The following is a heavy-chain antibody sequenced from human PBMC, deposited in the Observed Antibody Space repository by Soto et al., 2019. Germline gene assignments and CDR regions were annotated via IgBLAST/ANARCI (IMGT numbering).Heavy chain of an antibody. CDR1: GYSFTSYW. CDR3: ARTSITIFGVVRGAFDI. D-gene: IGHD3-3*01. J-gene: IGHJ3*02. CDR2: IDPSDSYT. V-gene: IGHV5-10-1*01. Sequence: GESLKISCKGSGYSFTSYWISWVSQMPGKGLEWMGRIDPSDSYTNYSPSFQGHVTISADKSISTAYLQWSSLKASDTAMYYCARTSITIFGVVRGAFDIWGQGTMVTVSS.